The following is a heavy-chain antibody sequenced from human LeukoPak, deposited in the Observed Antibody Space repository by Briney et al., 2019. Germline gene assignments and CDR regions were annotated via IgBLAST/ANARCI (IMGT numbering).Heavy chain of an antibody. CDR3: ARGQYSSSSYFDY. Sequence: GGSLRLSCAASGFTFSSYWMTWVRQAPGKGLEWVANIKRDGSEKHYVDSVKGRFTISRDNAKNSLYLQMNSLRAEDTAVYYCARGQYSSSSYFDYWGQGTLVTVSS. CDR1: GFTFSSYW. V-gene: IGHV3-7*01. J-gene: IGHJ4*02. CDR2: IKRDGSEK. D-gene: IGHD6-13*01.